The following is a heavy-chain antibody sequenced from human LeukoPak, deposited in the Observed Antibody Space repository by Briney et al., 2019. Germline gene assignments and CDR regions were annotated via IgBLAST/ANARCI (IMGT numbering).Heavy chain of an antibody. CDR2: ISSNGGST. CDR1: GFTFSSYA. V-gene: IGHV3-64*01. Sequence: GGSLRLSCAASGFTFSSYAMHWVRQAPGKGLDYVSAISSNGGSTYYANSVKGRFTISRDNSKNTLYLQMGSLRAEDMAVYYCARGYSSSWYRSLIDYWGQGTLVTVS. CDR3: ARGYSSSWYRSLIDY. J-gene: IGHJ4*02. D-gene: IGHD6-13*01.